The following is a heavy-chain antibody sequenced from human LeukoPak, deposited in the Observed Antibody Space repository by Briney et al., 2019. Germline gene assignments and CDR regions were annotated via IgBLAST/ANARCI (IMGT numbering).Heavy chain of an antibody. D-gene: IGHD2/OR15-2a*01. CDR1: GFSISDYY. Sequence: PGGSLSLSCDASGFSISDYYMSWIRQSPGKGLEWISYITSGAGSTKYADSVKGRFTISRDKAKNSVALQLNSLRAEDTAVYYCTKEPRGTYYADHSGGQGTLVTVSS. V-gene: IGHV3-11*01. CDR2: ITSGAGST. CDR3: TKEPRGTYYADHS. J-gene: IGHJ4*02.